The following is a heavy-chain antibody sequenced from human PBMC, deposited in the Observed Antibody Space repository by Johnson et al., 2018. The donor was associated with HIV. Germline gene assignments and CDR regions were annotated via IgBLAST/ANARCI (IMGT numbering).Heavy chain of an antibody. D-gene: IGHD6-13*01. CDR3: AKDQWSSSWTNDAFDF. CDR2: TSSSGSTI. V-gene: IGHV3-11*04. CDR1: GFTFSDYY. J-gene: IGHJ3*01. Sequence: VQLVESGGGLVQPGGSLRLSCAASGFTFSDYYMSWIRQAPGKGLAWVSYTSSSGSTIYYADSVKGRFPISRDNAKNSLYLQMNSLRAEDTAVYYCAKDQWSSSWTNDAFDFWGQGTMVNVSS.